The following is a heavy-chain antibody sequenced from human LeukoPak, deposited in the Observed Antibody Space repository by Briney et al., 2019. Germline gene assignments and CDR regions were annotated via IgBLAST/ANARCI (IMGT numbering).Heavy chain of an antibody. CDR2: IKSKTDGGTT. V-gene: IGHV3-15*01. CDR1: GFTFRNAW. Sequence: PGGSLRLSCAASGFTFRNAWMSWVRQAPGKGLEWVGRIKSKTDGGTTDYAAPVKGRFTISRDDSKNTLYLQMNGLKTEDTAVYYCTTLLFGVLLLRHDYWGQGTLVTVSS. J-gene: IGHJ4*02. CDR3: TTLLFGVLLLRHDY. D-gene: IGHD3-3*01.